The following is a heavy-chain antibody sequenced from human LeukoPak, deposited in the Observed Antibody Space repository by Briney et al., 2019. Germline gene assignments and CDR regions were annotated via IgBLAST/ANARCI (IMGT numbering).Heavy chain of an antibody. CDR1: GYTFNRYG. V-gene: IGHV1-18*01. CDR3: AKDRVGAPPGDWEYLGASNCFDI. J-gene: IGHJ3*02. D-gene: IGHD3-16*01. Sequence: GASVKVSCKASGYTFNRYGVNWVRQAPGQGLEWMGWIGTYNGNTNPAQKFKGRVTMTTDTATSTAYMELKSLRLDDTAGYYCAKDRVGAPPGDWEYLGASNCFDIWGQGTMVSVSS. CDR2: IGTYNGNT.